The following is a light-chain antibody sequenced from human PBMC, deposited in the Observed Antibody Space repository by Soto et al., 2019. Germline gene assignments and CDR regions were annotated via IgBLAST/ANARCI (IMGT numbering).Light chain of an antibody. Sequence: EIVLTQSPGTLSLSPGERATLSCRASQSVSGSYLAWYQQKPGQAPRLLIYGASSRATGIPDRFSGSGSGTDFTLTITRLEPVDFAVYYCQQYGSSQTFGQGTKVEIK. CDR2: GAS. J-gene: IGKJ1*01. V-gene: IGKV3-20*01. CDR3: QQYGSSQT. CDR1: QSVSGSY.